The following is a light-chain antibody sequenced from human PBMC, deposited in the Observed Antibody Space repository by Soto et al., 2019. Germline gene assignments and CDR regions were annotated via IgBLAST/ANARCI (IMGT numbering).Light chain of an antibody. CDR1: QSVSSSY. CDR3: QQSHTWT. V-gene: IGKV3-20*01. Sequence: EIVLTQFPGTLSLSPGESATLSCRASQSVSSSYLAWYQQKPGQAPRVLIYGASSRASGIPDRFSGSGSGTDFTLTISRLEPEDFAVYYCQQSHTWTFGQGTKVELK. CDR2: GAS. J-gene: IGKJ1*01.